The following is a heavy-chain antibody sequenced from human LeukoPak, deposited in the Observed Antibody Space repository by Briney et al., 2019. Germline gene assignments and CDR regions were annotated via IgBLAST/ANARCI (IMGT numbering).Heavy chain of an antibody. J-gene: IGHJ5*02. CDR1: GGTFSSYT. V-gene: IGHV1-69*04. CDR2: IIPILGIA. Sequence: SVKVSCKASGGTFSSYTISWVRQAPGQGLEWMGRIIPILGIANYAQKFQGRVTSTADKSTSTAYMELSSLRSEDTAVYYCARDPVTVTTNNWFDPWGQGTLVTVSS. CDR3: ARDPVTVTTNNWFDP. D-gene: IGHD4-17*01.